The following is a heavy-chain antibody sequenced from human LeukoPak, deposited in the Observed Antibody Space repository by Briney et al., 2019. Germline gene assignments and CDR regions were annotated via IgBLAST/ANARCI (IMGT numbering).Heavy chain of an antibody. CDR1: GFMVTEYG. D-gene: IGHD3-22*01. V-gene: IGHV3-30*02. J-gene: IGHJ5*02. CDR3: AKDPVNHCASSVCYGLQS. Sequence: PGGSLRLSCAASGFMVTEYGIHWVRQAPGKGLEWLSFILYDESEYYAGSVTGLITSTRDNSKNTLFLQMHRLRSEDTAVYYCAKDPVNHCASSVCYGLQSWGQGTLVIVSS. CDR2: ILYDESE.